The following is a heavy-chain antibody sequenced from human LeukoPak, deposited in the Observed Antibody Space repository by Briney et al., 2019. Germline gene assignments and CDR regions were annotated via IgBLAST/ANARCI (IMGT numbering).Heavy chain of an antibody. D-gene: IGHD2-8*02. V-gene: IGHV3-9*01. CDR1: GFTFDDYA. J-gene: IGHJ4*02. Sequence: GRSLRLSCAASGFTFDDYAMHWVRQAPGKGLEWVSGISWNSGSIGYADSVKGRFTISRDNAKNSLYLQMGSLRAEDTAVYYCARLSGGNWGQGTLVTVSS. CDR3: ARLSGGN. CDR2: ISWNSGSI.